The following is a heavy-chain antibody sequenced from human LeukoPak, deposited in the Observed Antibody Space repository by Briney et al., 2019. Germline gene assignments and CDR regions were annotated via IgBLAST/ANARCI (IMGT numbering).Heavy chain of an antibody. D-gene: IGHD3-16*01. CDR2: IYPGDSDT. CDR1: GYSFTSYW. Sequence: GESLKISSKGSGYSFTSYWIGWVRQMPGNGLEWMGIIYPGDSDTRYSPSFQGQVTISADKSISTAYLQWSSPKASDTAMYYCARAYVWGMGVFDYWGQGTLVTVSS. J-gene: IGHJ4*02. V-gene: IGHV5-51*01. CDR3: ARAYVWGMGVFDY.